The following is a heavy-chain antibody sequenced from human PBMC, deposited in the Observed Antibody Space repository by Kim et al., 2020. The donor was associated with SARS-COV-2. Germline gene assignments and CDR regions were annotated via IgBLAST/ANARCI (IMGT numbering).Heavy chain of an antibody. CDR2: IYTSGST. Sequence: SETLSLTCTVSGGSISSYYWSWIRQPAGKGLEWIGRIYTSGSTNYNPSLKSRVTMSVDTSKNQFSLKLSSVTAADTAVYYCARGEYNWNDFKAYYYYMDVWGKGTTVTVSS. D-gene: IGHD1-1*01. CDR1: GGSISSYY. J-gene: IGHJ6*03. V-gene: IGHV4-4*07. CDR3: ARGEYNWNDFKAYYYYMDV.